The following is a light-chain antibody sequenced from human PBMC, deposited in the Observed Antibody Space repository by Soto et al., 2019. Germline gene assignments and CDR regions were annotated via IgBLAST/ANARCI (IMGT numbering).Light chain of an antibody. CDR2: GAS. V-gene: IGKV3-15*01. J-gene: IGKJ4*01. CDR3: QQYGSFLSGLT. CDR1: QSVSNN. Sequence: EIVMTHSPATLSVSPGERATLSCRASQSVSNNLAWYQQKPSQAPRLLIYGASTRATAIPARFSGSGSGTEFTLTISSLQSEDFAVYFCQQYGSFLSGLTFGGGTKVEIK.